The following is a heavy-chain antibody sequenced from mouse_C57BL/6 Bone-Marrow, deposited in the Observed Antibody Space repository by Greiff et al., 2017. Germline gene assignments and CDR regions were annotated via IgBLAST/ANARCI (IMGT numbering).Heavy chain of an antibody. CDR1: GFNIKDDY. CDR3: LVTDLYYFDY. V-gene: IGHV1-80*01. Sequence: VQRVESGAELVRPGASVKLSCTASGFNIKDDYMHWVKQRPGKGLEWIGQIYPGDGDTNYNGKFKGKATLTADKSSSTAYMQLSSLTSEDSAVYFCLVTDLYYFDYWGQGTTLTVSS. CDR2: IYPGDGDT. D-gene: IGHD2-2*01. J-gene: IGHJ2*01.